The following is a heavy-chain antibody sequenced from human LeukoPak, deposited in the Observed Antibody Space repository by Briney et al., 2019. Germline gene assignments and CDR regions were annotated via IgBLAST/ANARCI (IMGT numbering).Heavy chain of an antibody. Sequence: GGSLRLSCEGSGFTFSSYWMGWVRQAPGKGLEWVANINPAGRDTYYVDSVKGRFTISRDNAKNSLYLQMNSLRAEDTAVYYCARVLILSSYYYYGMDVRGQGTTVTVSS. CDR1: GFTFSSYW. J-gene: IGHJ6*02. V-gene: IGHV3-7*01. CDR3: ARVLILSSYYYYGMDV. CDR2: INPAGRDT. D-gene: IGHD3-3*02.